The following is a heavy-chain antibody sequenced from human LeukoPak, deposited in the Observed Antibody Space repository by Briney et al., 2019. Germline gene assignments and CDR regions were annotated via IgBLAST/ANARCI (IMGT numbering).Heavy chain of an antibody. D-gene: IGHD1-26*01. CDR2: IYYDGST. Sequence: SSETLSLTCTVSGGSISSSSYYWGWIRQPPGKGLEWIGSIYYDGSTYYNPSLKSRVTISVDTPKNQFSLKLGSVTAADTAVYYCAYQTAGPTFHFDYWGQGTLVTFSS. CDR3: AYQTAGPTFHFDY. CDR1: GGSISSSSYY. J-gene: IGHJ4*02. V-gene: IGHV4-39*01.